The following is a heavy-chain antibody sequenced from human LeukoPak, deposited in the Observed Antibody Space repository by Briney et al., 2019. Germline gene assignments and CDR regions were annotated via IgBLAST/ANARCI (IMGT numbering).Heavy chain of an antibody. CDR3: ARNYYDILTGYYNGFDY. J-gene: IGHJ4*02. CDR2: ISYDGSNK. Sequence: GSLRLSCAASGFTFSSYAMHWVRQAPGKGLEGVAVISYDGSNKYYADSVKGRFTISRDNSKNTLYLQMNSLRAEDTAVYYCARNYYDILTGYYNGFDYWGQGTLVTVSS. V-gene: IGHV3-30-3*01. CDR1: GFTFSSYA. D-gene: IGHD3-9*01.